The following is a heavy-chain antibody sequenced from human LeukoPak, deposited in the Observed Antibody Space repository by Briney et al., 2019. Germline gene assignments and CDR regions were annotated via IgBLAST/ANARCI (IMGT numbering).Heavy chain of an antibody. CDR2: IGGSASNI. D-gene: IGHD2-15*01. Sequence: PGGSLRLSCAASGLTVTDYYMHWIRQAPGKGLEWASFIGGSASNIYYADSVKGRFTISRDNAKNSLYLQMNSLRAEDTAVYYCAKEWSAFDIWGQGTMVTVSS. V-gene: IGHV3-11*04. CDR3: AKEWSAFDI. J-gene: IGHJ3*02. CDR1: GLTVTDYY.